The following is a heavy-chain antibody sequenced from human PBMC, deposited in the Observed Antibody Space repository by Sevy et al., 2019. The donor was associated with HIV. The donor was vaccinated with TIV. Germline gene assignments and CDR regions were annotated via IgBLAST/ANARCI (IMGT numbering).Heavy chain of an antibody. Sequence: SETLSLTCTVSGASISSSGYYWGWIRQPPGKGLEWIASIRYSGSTYYHPSLRSRVTISADASKNQFSLKLNSVTAADTAVYYCAGPILTYRSGWSYYAHWGQGTVVTVSS. J-gene: IGHJ4*02. D-gene: IGHD6-19*01. CDR2: IRYSGST. CDR1: GASISSSGYY. CDR3: AGPILTYRSGWSYYAH. V-gene: IGHV4-39*01.